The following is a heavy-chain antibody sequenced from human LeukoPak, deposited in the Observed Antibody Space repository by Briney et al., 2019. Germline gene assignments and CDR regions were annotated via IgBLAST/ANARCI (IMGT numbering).Heavy chain of an antibody. D-gene: IGHD3-22*01. V-gene: IGHV4-39*06. J-gene: IGHJ4*02. Sequence: SETLSLTCTVSGGSISSSSYYWGWIRQPPGKGLEWIGSIYYSGSTNYNPSLKSRVTISGDTSKNQFPLRLSSVTAADTAVYYCARASYSYDINGWVPFDYWGQGTLVTVSS. CDR3: ARASYSYDINGWVPFDY. CDR1: GGSISSSSYY. CDR2: IYYSGST.